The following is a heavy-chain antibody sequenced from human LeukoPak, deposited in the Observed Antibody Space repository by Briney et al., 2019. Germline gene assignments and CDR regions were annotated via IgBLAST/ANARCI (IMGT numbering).Heavy chain of an antibody. Sequence: PSETLSLTCTVSGGSISSYYWSWIRQPPGKGLEWIGYIYYSGSTNYNPSLKSRVTISVDTSKNQFSLKLSSVTAADTAVYYCARATHDFWSGYYADYWGQGTLVTVSS. D-gene: IGHD3-3*01. J-gene: IGHJ4*02. V-gene: IGHV4-59*01. CDR3: ARATHDFWSGYYADY. CDR1: GGSISSYY. CDR2: IYYSGST.